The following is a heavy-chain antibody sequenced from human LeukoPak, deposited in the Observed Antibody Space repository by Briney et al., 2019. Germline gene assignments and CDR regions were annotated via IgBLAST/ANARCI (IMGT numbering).Heavy chain of an antibody. CDR2: IWYDGSNK. Sequence: GGSLRLSRAASGFTFSSYGMHWVRQAPGKGLEWVAFIWYDGSNKYYEDSVKGRFTISRDNSKNTLYLQMNSLRAEDTAVYYCAKEASAAGIEYWGQGTLVTVSS. CDR1: GFTFSSYG. CDR3: AKEASAAGIEY. V-gene: IGHV3-30*02. D-gene: IGHD6-19*01. J-gene: IGHJ4*02.